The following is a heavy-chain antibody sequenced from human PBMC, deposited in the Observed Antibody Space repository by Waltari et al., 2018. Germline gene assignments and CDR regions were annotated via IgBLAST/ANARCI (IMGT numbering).Heavy chain of an antibody. Sequence: EVQLVESGGVVVQPGGSLRLSCAASGFTFDDYTMHWVRQAPGKGLEWVSLISWDGGSTYYADSVKGRFTISRDNSKNSLYLQMNSLRTEDTALYYCAKDSSSTLGDYYYGMDVWGQGTTVTVSS. CDR2: ISWDGGST. J-gene: IGHJ6*02. CDR1: GFTFDDYT. CDR3: AKDSSSTLGDYYYGMDV. D-gene: IGHD3-16*01. V-gene: IGHV3-43*01.